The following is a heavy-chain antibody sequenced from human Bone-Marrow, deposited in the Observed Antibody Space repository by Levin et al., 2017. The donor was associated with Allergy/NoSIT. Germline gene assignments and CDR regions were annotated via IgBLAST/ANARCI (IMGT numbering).Heavy chain of an antibody. CDR1: GGSLSSYS. CDR2: IDDSGRT. D-gene: IGHD2-15*01. Sequence: KPSETLSLTCAVYGGSLSSYSWTWIRQSPGKGLEWVGEIDDSGRTTYNESLHSRLTMSVDTSKKQFSLKLRSVTAADTAVYYCARGRLFCSGGSCYWSHYFDSWGQGTLVSVSS. V-gene: IGHV4-34*01. CDR3: ARGRLFCSGGSCYWSHYFDS. J-gene: IGHJ4*02.